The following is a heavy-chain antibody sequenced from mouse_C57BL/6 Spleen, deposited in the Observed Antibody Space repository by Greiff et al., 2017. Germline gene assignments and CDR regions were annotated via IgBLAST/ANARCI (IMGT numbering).Heavy chain of an antibody. CDR2: IYPGDGDT. D-gene: IGHD1-1*01. J-gene: IGHJ2*01. Sequence: VQLQQSGPELVKPGASVKISCKASGYAFSSSWMNWVKQRPGKGLEWIGRIYPGDGDTNYNGKFKGKATLTADKSSSTAYMQLSSLTSEDSAVYFCARTLYYGRGGYYFDYWGQGTTLTVSS. CDR3: ARTLYYGRGGYYFDY. V-gene: IGHV1-82*01. CDR1: GYAFSSSW.